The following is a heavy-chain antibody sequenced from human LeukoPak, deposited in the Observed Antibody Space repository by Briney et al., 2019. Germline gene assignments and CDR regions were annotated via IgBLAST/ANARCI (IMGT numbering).Heavy chain of an antibody. CDR1: GFTFSSYS. J-gene: IGHJ4*02. CDR3: AKYYNDSSGYFYYFDY. V-gene: IGHV3-48*04. Sequence: GSLRLSCAASGFTFSSYSMNWVRQAPGKGLEWVSYISSSSSTIYYADSVKGRFTISRDNAKNSLYLQMNSLRAEDTAVYYCAKYYNDSSGYFYYFDYWGQGTLVTVSS. CDR2: ISSSSSTI. D-gene: IGHD3-22*01.